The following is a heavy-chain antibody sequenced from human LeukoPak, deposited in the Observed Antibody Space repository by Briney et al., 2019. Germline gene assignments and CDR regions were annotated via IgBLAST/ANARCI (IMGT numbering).Heavy chain of an antibody. D-gene: IGHD2-8*01. V-gene: IGHV1-2*07. CDR2: ISSFSGDT. CDR3: ARRMVSPHTKERNDAFDI. J-gene: IGHJ3*02. Sequence: ASVTVSCKASGYTFTGYNVHWVRQAPGQGVEWVGWISSFSGDTDRAHKFQARVTMIRDTAINTVYMELSRLTSDDTAVYYCARRMVSPHTKERNDAFDIWGQGTVVTVSS. CDR1: GYTFTGYN.